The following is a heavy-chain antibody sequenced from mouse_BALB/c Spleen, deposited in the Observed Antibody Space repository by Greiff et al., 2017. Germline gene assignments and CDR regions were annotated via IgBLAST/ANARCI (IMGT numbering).Heavy chain of an antibody. CDR2: INSNGGST. CDR3: ARDPSIHYYGYIDY. CDR1: GFTFSSYG. V-gene: IGHV5-6-3*01. J-gene: IGHJ2*01. D-gene: IGHD1-2*01. Sequence: EVMLVESGGGLVQPGGSLKLSCAASGFTFSSYGMSWVRQTPDKRLELVATINSNGGSTYYPDSVKGRFTISRDNAKNTLYLQMSSLKSEDTAMYYCARDPSIHYYGYIDYWGQGTTLTVSS.